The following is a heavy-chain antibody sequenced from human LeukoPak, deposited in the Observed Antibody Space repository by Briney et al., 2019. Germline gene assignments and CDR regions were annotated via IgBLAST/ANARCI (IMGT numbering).Heavy chain of an antibody. CDR1: GFTFSSYG. CDR2: IRYDGSNK. CDR3: AKDILTGYYSYYYYYGMDV. Sequence: GGSLRLSCAASGFTFSSYGMHWVRQAPGKRLEWVAFIRYDGSNKYYADSVKGRFTISRDNSKNTLYLQMNSLRAEDTAVYYCAKDILTGYYSYYYYYGMDVWGQGTTVTVSS. J-gene: IGHJ6*02. D-gene: IGHD3-9*01. V-gene: IGHV3-30*02.